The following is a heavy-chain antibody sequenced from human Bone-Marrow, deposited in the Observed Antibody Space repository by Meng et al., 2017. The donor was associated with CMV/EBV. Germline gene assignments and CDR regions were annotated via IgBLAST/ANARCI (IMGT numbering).Heavy chain of an antibody. Sequence: GESLKISCAASGFTFSDYYMSWIRQAPGKGLEWVSYISSSGSTIYYADSVKGRFTISRDNAKNSLYLQMNSLRAEDTAVYYCTRRSKLPHCSSTSCYMGTYYYYGMDVWGQGTTVTVSS. CDR3: TRRSKLPHCSSTSCYMGTYYYYGMDV. J-gene: IGHJ6*01. V-gene: IGHV3-11*01. CDR1: GFTFSDYY. CDR2: ISSSGSTI. D-gene: IGHD2-2*01.